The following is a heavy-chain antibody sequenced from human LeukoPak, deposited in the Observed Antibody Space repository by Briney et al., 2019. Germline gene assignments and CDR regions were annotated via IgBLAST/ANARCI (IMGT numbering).Heavy chain of an antibody. CDR1: GGTFSSYA. V-gene: IGHV1-69*05. CDR2: IIPIFGTA. CDR3: ARDRTVITGTNEGLFWFDP. J-gene: IGHJ5*02. Sequence: GASVKVSCKASGGTFSSYAISWVRQAPGQGLEWMGGIIPIFGTANYAQKFQGRVTITTDESTSTAYMELSSLRSEDTAVYYCARDRTVITGTNEGLFWFDPWGQGTLVTVSS. D-gene: IGHD1-7*01.